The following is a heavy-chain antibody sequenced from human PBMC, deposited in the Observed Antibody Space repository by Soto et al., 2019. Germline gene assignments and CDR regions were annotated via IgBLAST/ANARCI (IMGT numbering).Heavy chain of an antibody. D-gene: IGHD3-22*01. J-gene: IGHJ5*02. CDR2: INPSGGGT. CDR1: GYTFTSYY. Sequence: ASVKVSCKASGYTFTSYYIHWVRQAPGQGLEWMGIINPSGGGTSYAQKFQGRVTMTRDTSTSTVYMELSSLRSEDTAVYYCARDRNVRDYYDSSGHLNWFAHWGQGTLVPVSP. V-gene: IGHV1-46*01. CDR3: ARDRNVRDYYDSSGHLNWFAH.